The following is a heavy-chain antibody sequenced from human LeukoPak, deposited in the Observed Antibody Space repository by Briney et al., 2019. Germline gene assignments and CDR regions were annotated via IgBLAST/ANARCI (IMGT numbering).Heavy chain of an antibody. CDR2: INHSGST. J-gene: IGHJ4*02. V-gene: IGHV4-34*01. CDR3: ARLRPRTDY. CDR1: GGSSSGYY. Sequence: PSETLSLTCAVYGGSSSGYYWSWIRQPPGKGLEWIGEINHSGSTNYNPSLKSRVTISVDTSKNQFSLKLSSVTAADTAVYYCARLRPRTDYWGQGTLVTVSS. D-gene: IGHD1-1*01.